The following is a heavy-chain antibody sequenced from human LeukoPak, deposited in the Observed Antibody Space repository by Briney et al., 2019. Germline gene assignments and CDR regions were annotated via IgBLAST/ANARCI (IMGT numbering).Heavy chain of an antibody. CDR1: GYTFTGYY. V-gene: IGHV1-2*02. CDR3: ARVEVGALKAFDY. D-gene: IGHD1-26*01. CDR2: INPNGGGT. Sequence: ASVKVSCKASGYTFTGYYMHWVRQAPGQGLEWMGWINPNGGGTNYAQKFQGRVTMTRDTSISTAYMELSSLRSEDTAVYYCARVEVGALKAFDYWGQGTLVTVSS. J-gene: IGHJ4*02.